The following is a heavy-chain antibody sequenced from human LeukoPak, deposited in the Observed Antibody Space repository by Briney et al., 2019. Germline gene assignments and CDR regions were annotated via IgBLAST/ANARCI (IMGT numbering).Heavy chain of an antibody. V-gene: IGHV3-21*01. CDR2: ISSSSSYI. CDR3: ARDLKTGDPTCGMDV. J-gene: IGHJ6*02. CDR1: GFTFSSYS. D-gene: IGHD7-27*01. Sequence: GGSLRLSCAASGFTFSSYSMNWVRQAPGKGLEWVSSISSSSSYIYYADSVKGRFTISRDNAKNSLYLQMNSLRAEDTAVYYCARDLKTGDPTCGMDVWGQGTTVTVSS.